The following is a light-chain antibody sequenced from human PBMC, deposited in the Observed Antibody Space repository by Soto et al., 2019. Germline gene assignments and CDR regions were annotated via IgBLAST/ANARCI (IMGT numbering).Light chain of an antibody. V-gene: IGKV1-17*01. CDR1: QGIRND. CDR2: TAS. CDR3: LQHNSYPRT. Sequence: DIQMTQSPSSLSASVGDSVTITFRASQGIRNDLVWYQQKPGKAPNRLIYTASSLQSLVPSRFSGSGSGTEFTLTISSLQPEDFATYYCLQHNSYPRTFGQGTKVDIK. J-gene: IGKJ1*01.